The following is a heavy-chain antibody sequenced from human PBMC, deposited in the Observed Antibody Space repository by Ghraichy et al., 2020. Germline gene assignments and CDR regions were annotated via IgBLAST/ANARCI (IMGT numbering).Heavy chain of an antibody. D-gene: IGHD6-19*01. Sequence: GESLNISCAASGFTFSSYAMSWVRQAPGKGLEWVSAISGSGGSTYYADSVKGRFTISRDNSKNTLYLQMNSLRADDTAVYYCAKDTQYSSGWYGEMGFDPWGQGTLVTVSS. J-gene: IGHJ5*02. V-gene: IGHV3-23*01. CDR2: ISGSGGST. CDR3: AKDTQYSSGWYGEMGFDP. CDR1: GFTFSSYA.